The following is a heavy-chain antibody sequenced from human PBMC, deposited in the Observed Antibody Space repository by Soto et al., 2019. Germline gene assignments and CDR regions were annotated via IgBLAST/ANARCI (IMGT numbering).Heavy chain of an antibody. CDR2: ISGSGGST. CDR1: GFTFSSYA. Sequence: GGSLRLSCAASGFTFSSYAMSWVRQAPGKGLEWVSAISGSGGSTYYADSVKGRFTISRDNSKNTLYLQMNSLRAEDTAVYYCARSDYDILTGPRDYYYGMDVWGQGTTVTVSS. D-gene: IGHD3-9*01. J-gene: IGHJ6*02. V-gene: IGHV3-23*01. CDR3: ARSDYDILTGPRDYYYGMDV.